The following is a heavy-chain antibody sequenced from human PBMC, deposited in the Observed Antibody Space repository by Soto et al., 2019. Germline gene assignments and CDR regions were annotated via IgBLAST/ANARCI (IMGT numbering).Heavy chain of an antibody. V-gene: IGHV1-69*02. Sequence: SVKVSCKASGGTFSSYTISWVRQAPGQGLEWMGRIIPILGIANYAQKFQGRVTITADKSTSTAYMELSSLRSEDTAVYYCARGILEWFRPYYYYYMDVWGKGTTVTVSS. CDR3: ARGILEWFRPYYYYYMDV. J-gene: IGHJ6*03. D-gene: IGHD3-3*01. CDR1: GGTFSSYT. CDR2: IIPILGIA.